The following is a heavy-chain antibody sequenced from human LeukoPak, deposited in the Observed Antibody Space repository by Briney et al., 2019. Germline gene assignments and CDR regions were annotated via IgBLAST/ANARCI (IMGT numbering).Heavy chain of an antibody. J-gene: IGHJ4*02. CDR1: GFTFDDFA. D-gene: IGHD3-10*01. CDR3: AKDTRAVSVGSFDY. Sequence: PGRSLGLSCVASGFTFDDFAMHWVRQLPGKGLEWVSGITWNSGTTGYADSVKGRFTISRDNAKNSLYLQMNSLRAEDTAVYYCAKDTRAVSVGSFDYWGQGTLVTFSS. V-gene: IGHV3-9*01. CDR2: ITWNSGTT.